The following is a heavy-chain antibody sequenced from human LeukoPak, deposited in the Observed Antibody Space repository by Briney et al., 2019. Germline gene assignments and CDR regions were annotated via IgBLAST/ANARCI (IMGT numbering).Heavy chain of an antibody. J-gene: IGHJ4*02. CDR2: IRYDGSNK. Sequence: GGSLRLSCAASGFTFSSYGMHWVRQAPGKGLEWVAFIRYDGSNKYYADSVKGRFTISGDNSKNTLYLQMNSLRAEDTAVYYCAKRGYSSGWYYFDYWGQGTLVTVSS. CDR3: AKRGYSSGWYYFDY. CDR1: GFTFSSYG. V-gene: IGHV3-30*02. D-gene: IGHD6-19*01.